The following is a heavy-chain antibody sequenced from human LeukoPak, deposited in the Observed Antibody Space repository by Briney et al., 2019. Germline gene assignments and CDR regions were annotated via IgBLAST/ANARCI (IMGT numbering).Heavy chain of an antibody. CDR3: AKSDPGSSWYGDY. Sequence: GGSLRLSCAASGFTFSSYGMHWVRQAPGKGLEWVAVISYDGSNKYYADSVKGRFTISRDHSKNTLYLQMNSLRAEDTAVYYCAKSDPGSSWYGDYWGQGTLVTVSS. CDR1: GFTFSSYG. J-gene: IGHJ4*02. D-gene: IGHD6-13*01. V-gene: IGHV3-30*18. CDR2: ISYDGSNK.